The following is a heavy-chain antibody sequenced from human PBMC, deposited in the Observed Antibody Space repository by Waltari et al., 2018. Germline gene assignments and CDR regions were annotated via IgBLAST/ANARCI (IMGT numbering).Heavy chain of an antibody. Sequence: EVQLLESGGGLVQPGGSLRLSCAASGFTFSSYAMSWVRQAPGKGLEWVRALSGGGGSTYYADSVKGRFTISRDNSKNTLYLQMTSLRAEDTAVYYCAKDPMAARTYYFDYWGQGTLVTVSS. V-gene: IGHV3-23*01. CDR3: AKDPMAARTYYFDY. J-gene: IGHJ4*02. CDR1: GFTFSSYA. CDR2: LSGGGGST. D-gene: IGHD6-6*01.